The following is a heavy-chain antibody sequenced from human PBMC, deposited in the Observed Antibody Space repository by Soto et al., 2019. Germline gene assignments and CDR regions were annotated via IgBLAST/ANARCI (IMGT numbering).Heavy chain of an antibody. CDR2: IYYSGST. CDR1: GGSISSSSYY. CDR3: ASLAEVYAIVDY. Sequence: PSETLSLTCTVSGGSISSSSYYWGWIRQPPGKGLEWIGSIYYSGSTYYNPSLKSRVTISVDTSKNQFSLKLSSVTAADTAVYYCASLAEVYAIVDYWGRGTLVTVSS. D-gene: IGHD2-8*01. J-gene: IGHJ4*02. V-gene: IGHV4-39*01.